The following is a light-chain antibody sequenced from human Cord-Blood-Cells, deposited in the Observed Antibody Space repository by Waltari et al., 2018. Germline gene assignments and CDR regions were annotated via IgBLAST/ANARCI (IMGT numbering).Light chain of an antibody. J-gene: IGLJ2*01. V-gene: IGLV2-14*01. CDR2: DVS. CDR1: SSDVGGYNY. CDR3: SSYTSSSTVV. Sequence: QSALTQPASVSGSPGQSITIPCTGTSSDVGGYNYVSWYQQHPGKAPKLMIYDVSTRHSGVSNRFSGSKSGNTASLTISGLQAEDEADYYCSSYTSSSTVVFGGGTKLTVL.